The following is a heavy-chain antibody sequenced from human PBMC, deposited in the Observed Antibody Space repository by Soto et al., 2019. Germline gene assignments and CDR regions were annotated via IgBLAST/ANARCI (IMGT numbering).Heavy chain of an antibody. D-gene: IGHD6-19*01. J-gene: IGHJ2*01. V-gene: IGHV1-3*01. CDR3: ARSGYSSGWYHWYFDL. Sequence: QVQLVQSGAEVKKPGASVMVSCKASGYTFTIYGIHWVRQAPGQRLEWMGWTNAGNSNTQYSQKFQGRVSITRDTSASTAHMELSSLRSKDTAVYYCARSGYSSGWYHWYFDLWGRGTLVTVSS. CDR2: TNAGNSNT. CDR1: GYTFTIYG.